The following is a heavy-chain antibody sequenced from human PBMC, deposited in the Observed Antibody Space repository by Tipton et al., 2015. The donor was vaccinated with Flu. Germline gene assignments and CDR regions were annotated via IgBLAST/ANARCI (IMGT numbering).Heavy chain of an antibody. CDR1: GFSLSTSGVG. D-gene: IGHD3-22*01. Sequence: LVKPTQTLTLTCTFSGFSLSTSGVGVGWIRQPPGKTLEWLTVIYWDDDKRYSQSLESRLTITKDTSRSQVVLTMTNMDPVDTATYYCAHTFDNNGYYVFDYWGQGTLVTVSS. CDR2: IYWDDDK. V-gene: IGHV2-5*02. J-gene: IGHJ4*02. CDR3: AHTFDNNGYYVFDY.